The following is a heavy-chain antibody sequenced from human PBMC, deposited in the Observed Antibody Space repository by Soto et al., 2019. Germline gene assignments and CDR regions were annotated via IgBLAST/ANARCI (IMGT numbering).Heavy chain of an antibody. CDR2: IFSNDEK. CDR3: ARVTYYYGSGSWYYFDY. Sequence: QVTLKESGPVLVKPTETLTLTCTVSGFSLSNARMGVSWIRQPPGKALEWLAHIFSNDEKSYSTSLKSRLTISQXXSXSXXVLTMTNMDPVDTATYYCARVTYYYGSGSWYYFDYWGQGTLVTVSS. V-gene: IGHV2-26*01. CDR1: GFSLSNARMG. D-gene: IGHD3-10*01. J-gene: IGHJ4*02.